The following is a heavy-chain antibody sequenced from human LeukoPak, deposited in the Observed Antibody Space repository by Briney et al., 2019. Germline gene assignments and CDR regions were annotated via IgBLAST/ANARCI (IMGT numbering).Heavy chain of an antibody. Sequence: PGGSLRLSCAASGFTFSSYAMSWVRQPPGKGLEWIGEIYHSGSTNYNPSLKSRVTISVDKSKNQFSLKLSSVTAADTAVYYCAGVGTGTIDYWGQGTLVTVSS. V-gene: IGHV4-4*02. CDR3: AGVGTGTIDY. J-gene: IGHJ4*02. CDR2: IYHSGST. D-gene: IGHD1-1*01. CDR1: GFTFSSYAM.